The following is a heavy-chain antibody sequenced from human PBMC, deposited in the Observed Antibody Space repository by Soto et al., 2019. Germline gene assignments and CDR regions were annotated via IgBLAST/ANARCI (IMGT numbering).Heavy chain of an antibody. Sequence: GGSLRLSCAASGFTFSSYAMSWVRQAPGKGLEWVSAISGSGGSTYYADSVKGRFSISRDNSKNTLYLQMNSLRAEDTAVYYCAKKGVRYFDWGDAFDIWGQGTMVTVSS. CDR3: AKKGVRYFDWGDAFDI. CDR2: ISGSGGST. D-gene: IGHD3-9*01. CDR1: GFTFSSYA. V-gene: IGHV3-23*01. J-gene: IGHJ3*02.